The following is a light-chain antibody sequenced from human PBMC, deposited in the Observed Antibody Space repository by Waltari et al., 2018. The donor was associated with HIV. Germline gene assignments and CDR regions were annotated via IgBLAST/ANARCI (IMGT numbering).Light chain of an antibody. Sequence: QSVLTQPPSVSGAPGQRVTISCTGSSSNIGAGSDVHWYQQRPGRAPKLLIYYNTNRPSGVPDRFSGSKSGTSAALAITGLQAVDETDYYCQSYDTSLSASVFGTGTKVTVL. CDR1: SSNIGAGSD. V-gene: IGLV1-40*01. CDR3: QSYDTSLSASV. CDR2: YNT. J-gene: IGLJ1*01.